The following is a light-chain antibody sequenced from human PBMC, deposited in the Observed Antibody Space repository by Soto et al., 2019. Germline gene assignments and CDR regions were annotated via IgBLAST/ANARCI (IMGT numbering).Light chain of an antibody. CDR1: KLGNKY. Sequence: SYELTQPPSVSVSPGQTASITCSGDKLGNKYACWYQQKPGQSPVVHIYQDTKRPSGIPERFSGSNSGNTATLTISGTQAMDEADYYCQAWDSSTVVFGGGTKLTVL. CDR3: QAWDSSTVV. J-gene: IGLJ2*01. V-gene: IGLV3-1*01. CDR2: QDT.